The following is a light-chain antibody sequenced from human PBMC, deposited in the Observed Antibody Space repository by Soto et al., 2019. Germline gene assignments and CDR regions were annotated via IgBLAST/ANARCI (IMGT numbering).Light chain of an antibody. V-gene: IGKV1-5*03. CDR2: MAS. CDR1: QSISSS. CDR3: QQYNACSRT. Sequence: DIQMTQSPSTLSASVGDRITITCRASQSISSSLAWYQQKPGKAPKLLIYMASNLQSGVPSRFGGAGSGTEFTLTISSLQPDDFVTYYCQQYNACSRTFGQGTKVEI. J-gene: IGKJ1*01.